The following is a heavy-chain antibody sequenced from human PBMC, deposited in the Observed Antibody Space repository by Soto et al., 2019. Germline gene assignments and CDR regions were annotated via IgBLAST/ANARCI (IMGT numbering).Heavy chain of an antibody. D-gene: IGHD3-10*01. J-gene: IGHJ4*02. CDR2: IYYSGST. V-gene: IGHV4-59*01. CDR3: ARSGSGWGDYYGGGLDY. CDR1: GGSISSYY. Sequence: SETLSLTCTVSGGSISSYYWSWIWQPPGKGLEWIGYIYYSGSTNYNPSLKSRVTISVDTSKNQFSLKLSSVTAADTAVYYCARSGSGWGDYYGGGLDYWGQGTLVTVSS.